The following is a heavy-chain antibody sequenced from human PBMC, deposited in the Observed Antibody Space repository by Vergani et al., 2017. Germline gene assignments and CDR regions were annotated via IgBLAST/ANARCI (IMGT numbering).Heavy chain of an antibody. CDR1: GFTFTSSA. D-gene: IGHD6-19*01. J-gene: IGHJ4*02. CDR2: IVGGSGNT. CDR3: GAEQIAVAGSPPADY. Sequence: QMQLVQSGPEVKKPGTSVKVSCKASGFTFTSSAVQWVRQARGQRREWIGWIVGGSGNTNYAQKFQERVTITRDMSTSTAYMELSSLRAEDTAVYYCGAEQIAVAGSPPADYWGQGTLVTVSS. V-gene: IGHV1-58*01.